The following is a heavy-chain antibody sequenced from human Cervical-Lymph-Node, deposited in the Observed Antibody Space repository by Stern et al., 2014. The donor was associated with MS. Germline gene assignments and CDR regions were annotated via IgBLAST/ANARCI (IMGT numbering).Heavy chain of an antibody. Sequence: QVQLVESGAEVEKPGASVKVSCRPSGGTFNSIALSWVRQAPGQGFEWLGGIITILKTAKYPQTFKGRVTINEDEITGTLQMHTRSLKSEDAAVDYCSRWRIVGGAGAYFDPWGQGTLVTVSS. CDR1: GGTFNSIA. J-gene: IGHJ5*02. CDR3: SRWRIVGGAGAYFDP. V-gene: IGHV1-69*01. CDR2: IITILKTA. D-gene: IGHD1-26*01.